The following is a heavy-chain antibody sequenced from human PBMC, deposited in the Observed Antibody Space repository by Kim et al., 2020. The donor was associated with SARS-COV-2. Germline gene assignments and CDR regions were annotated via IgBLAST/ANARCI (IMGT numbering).Heavy chain of an antibody. CDR1: GYTFTGYY. J-gene: IGHJ5*02. D-gene: IGHD6-13*01. Sequence: ASVKVSCKASGYTFTGYYIHWVRQAPGQGLEWMGWINPNSGITNYAQNFQGRVTMTRDTSISTVYMELSGLRSEDTAVYYCARDPSSSWQHWFDPWGQGTMVTVSS. V-gene: IGHV1-2*02. CDR3: ARDPSSSWQHWFDP. CDR2: INPNSGIT.